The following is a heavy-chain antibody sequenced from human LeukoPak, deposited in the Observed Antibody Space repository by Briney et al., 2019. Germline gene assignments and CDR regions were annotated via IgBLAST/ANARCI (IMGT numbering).Heavy chain of an antibody. CDR2: ISYDGSNK. CDR1: GGTFSSYA. CDR3: ARDGGLDY. Sequence: SCKASGGTFSSYAMHWVRQAPGKGLEWVAVISYDGSNKYYADSVKGRFTISRDNSKNTLYLQMNSLRAEDTAVYYCARDGGLDYWGQGTLVTVSS. J-gene: IGHJ4*02. V-gene: IGHV3-30*04.